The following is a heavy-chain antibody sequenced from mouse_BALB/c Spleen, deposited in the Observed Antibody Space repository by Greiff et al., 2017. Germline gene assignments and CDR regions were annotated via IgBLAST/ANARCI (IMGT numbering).Heavy chain of an antibody. CDR1: GFTFTDYY. CDR3: ARDMITTPGAMDY. Sequence: EVQVVESGGGLVQPGGSLRLSCATSGFTFTDYYMSWVRQPPGKALEWLGFIRNKANGYTTEYSASVKGRFTISRDNSQSILYLQMNTLRAEDSATYYCARDMITTPGAMDYWGQGTSVTVSS. D-gene: IGHD2-4*01. CDR2: IRNKANGYTT. V-gene: IGHV7-3*02. J-gene: IGHJ4*01.